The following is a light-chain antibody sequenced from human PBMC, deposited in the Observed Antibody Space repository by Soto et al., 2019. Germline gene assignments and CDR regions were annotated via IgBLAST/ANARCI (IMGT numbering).Light chain of an antibody. Sequence: DIQMRQYPSSLSASVGDRVIITFRASQSIRIYLNWYQKKPGKASKLLIYAASNLQSGVPSRFGGSGSGTDFTLTITSLQPEDFATYYCQQSYRTPTFGGGTKVDIK. CDR3: QQSYRTPT. J-gene: IGKJ4*01. CDR2: AAS. CDR1: QSIRIY. V-gene: IGKV1-39*01.